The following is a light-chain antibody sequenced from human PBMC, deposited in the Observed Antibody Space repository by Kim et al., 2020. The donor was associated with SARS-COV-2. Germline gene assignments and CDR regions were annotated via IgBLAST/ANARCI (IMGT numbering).Light chain of an antibody. Sequence: SSELTQDPAVSVALGQTVRITCQGDSLRSYYASWYQQRPGQAPVLVIYGKNNRPSGIPDRFSGSSSGNTASLTVTGAQAEDEADYYCNSRDNSDHYLVFG. J-gene: IGLJ2*01. V-gene: IGLV3-19*01. CDR2: GKN. CDR1: SLRSYY. CDR3: NSRDNSDHYLV.